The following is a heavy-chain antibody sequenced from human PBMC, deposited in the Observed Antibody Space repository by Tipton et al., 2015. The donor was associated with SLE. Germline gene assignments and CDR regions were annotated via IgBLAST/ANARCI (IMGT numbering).Heavy chain of an antibody. CDR2: VSYSGST. J-gene: IGHJ6*02. Sequence: TLSLTCTVSGRSISPYYWSWIRQHPGKGLEWIGYVSYSGSTSYNPSLKSRVTMSIDTSKDQFSLKLGSVTAADTAVYYCARGKGNSSGWGHYYFYGMDVWGQGTTVTVSS. CDR1: GRSISPYY. D-gene: IGHD6-19*01. V-gene: IGHV4-31*03. CDR3: ARGKGNSSGWGHYYFYGMDV.